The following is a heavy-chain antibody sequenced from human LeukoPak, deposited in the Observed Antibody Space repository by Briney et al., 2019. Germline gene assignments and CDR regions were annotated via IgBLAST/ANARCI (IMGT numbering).Heavy chain of an antibody. J-gene: IGHJ4*02. CDR1: GFTFSSYW. CDR3: AREGGLVRTGYFDY. D-gene: IGHD6-6*01. Sequence: GGSLRLSCAASGFTFSSYWMSWVRQAPGKGLEWVANIKQDGSEKYYVDSVKGRFTISRDNAKNSLYLQMNSLRAEDTAVYYCAREGGLVRTGYFDYWGQGTLVTVSS. V-gene: IGHV3-7*01. CDR2: IKQDGSEK.